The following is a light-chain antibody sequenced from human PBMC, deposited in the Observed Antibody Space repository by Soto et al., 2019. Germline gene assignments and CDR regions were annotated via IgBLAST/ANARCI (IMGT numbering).Light chain of an antibody. CDR1: QRVSSDF. CDR3: QQFGSAPRT. CDR2: GPS. V-gene: IGKV3-20*01. J-gene: IGKJ5*01. Sequence: EIVFTQSPCTLSLSPGERATLSCRTSQRVSSDFLAWYQQKAGQAPRLLIYGPSNRATGVPDRFIGGGSGTDFTLTISRLEPEDFAVYYCQQFGSAPRTFGQGTRLEIK.